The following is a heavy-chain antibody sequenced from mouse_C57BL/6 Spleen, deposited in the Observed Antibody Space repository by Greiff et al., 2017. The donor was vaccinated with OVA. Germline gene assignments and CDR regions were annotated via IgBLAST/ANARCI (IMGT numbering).Heavy chain of an antibody. CDR1: GYTFTSYW. CDR3: TSIYVGYSDY. Sequence: QVHVKQPGAELVKPGASVKMSCKASGYTFTSYWITWVKQRPGQGLEWIGDIYPGSGSTNYNEKFKSKATLTVDTSSSTAYMQLSRLTSEDSAVYYCTSIYVGYSDYWGQGTTLTVSS. V-gene: IGHV1-55*01. J-gene: IGHJ2*01. D-gene: IGHD2-3*01. CDR2: IYPGSGST.